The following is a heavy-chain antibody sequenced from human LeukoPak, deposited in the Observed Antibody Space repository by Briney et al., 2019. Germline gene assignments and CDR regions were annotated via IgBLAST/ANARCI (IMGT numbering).Heavy chain of an antibody. V-gene: IGHV3-30*18. CDR1: GFTFSSYG. Sequence: SGRSLRLSCAASGFTFSSYGMHRVRQAPGKGLEWVAVISYDGSNKYYADSVKGRFTISRDNSKNTLYPQMNSLRAEDTAVYYCAKDRGKVYGMDVWGQGTTVTVSS. CDR3: AKDRGKVYGMDV. J-gene: IGHJ6*02. CDR2: ISYDGSNK.